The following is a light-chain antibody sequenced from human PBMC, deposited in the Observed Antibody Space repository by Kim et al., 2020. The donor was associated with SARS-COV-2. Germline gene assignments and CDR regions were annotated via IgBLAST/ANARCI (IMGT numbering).Light chain of an antibody. CDR1: QSVGSY. CDR3: QQYKTWPL. CDR2: GAS. Sequence: DILLTQSPATVSVSPGERVTLSCRASQSVGSYLAWYQQKPGQAPRLLIYGASTRDSDIPARFTGRGSGTEFTLTISSLQSEDVAIYYYQQYKTWPLFGQGTKVDIK. J-gene: IGKJ1*01. V-gene: IGKV3-15*01.